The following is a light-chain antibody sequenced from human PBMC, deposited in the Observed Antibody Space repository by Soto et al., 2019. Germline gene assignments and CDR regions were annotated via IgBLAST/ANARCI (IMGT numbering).Light chain of an antibody. J-gene: IGKJ5*01. CDR2: GAS. V-gene: IGKV3-15*01. CDR1: QSVRSSY. CDR3: QQYYNWHPIK. Sequence: SPSPGKMSFSHGERAPRCWRAIQSVRSSYLAWYQQKPGQSPRLLIYGASTRATGIQARFSGSGSGTEFTLTISSPQSEDFAVYYYQQYYNWHPIKFGEGTRLEI.